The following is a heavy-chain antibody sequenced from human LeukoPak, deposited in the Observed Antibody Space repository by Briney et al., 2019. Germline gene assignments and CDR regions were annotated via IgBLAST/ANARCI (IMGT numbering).Heavy chain of an antibody. V-gene: IGHV4-34*01. Sequence: PSETLSLTCAVYGGSFIDYYWSWIRQPPRKGLEWIGDINHSGSTNYNPSLESRVTISEDMSKNQFSLKLRSVTAADTAVYYCARGSGYGVNSVFAYWGQGTLVTVSS. CDR3: ARGSGYGVNSVFAY. CDR2: INHSGST. D-gene: IGHD4-23*01. CDR1: GGSFIDYY. J-gene: IGHJ4*02.